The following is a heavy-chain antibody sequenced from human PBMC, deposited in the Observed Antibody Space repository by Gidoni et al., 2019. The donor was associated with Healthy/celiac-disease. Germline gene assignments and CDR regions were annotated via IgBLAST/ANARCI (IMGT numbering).Heavy chain of an antibody. Sequence: QVQLQESGPGLVKPSQTLSLTCTVSGGSISSGSYYWSWIRQPAGKGLEWIGRIYTSGSTNYNPSLKSRVTISVDTSKNQFSLKLSSVTAADTAVYYCARDRRLWGQHYYYGMDVWGQGTTVTVSS. J-gene: IGHJ6*02. V-gene: IGHV4-61*02. CDR2: IYTSGST. CDR3: ARDRRLWGQHYYYGMDV. D-gene: IGHD3-10*01. CDR1: GGSISSGSYY.